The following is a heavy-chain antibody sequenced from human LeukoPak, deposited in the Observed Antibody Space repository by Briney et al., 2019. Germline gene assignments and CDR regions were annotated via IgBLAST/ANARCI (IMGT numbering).Heavy chain of an antibody. Sequence: PSETLSLTCTVSGGSISNYDWNWIRQPPGKGLEWIGYIYYSGSTNYNPSLKSRVSISVDTSKNQFSLKLTSVTAADTAVYYCASPSSTSEYYFDYWGQGTLVTVSS. CDR1: GGSISNYD. CDR3: ASPSSTSEYYFDY. J-gene: IGHJ4*02. V-gene: IGHV4-59*08. D-gene: IGHD2-2*01. CDR2: IYYSGST.